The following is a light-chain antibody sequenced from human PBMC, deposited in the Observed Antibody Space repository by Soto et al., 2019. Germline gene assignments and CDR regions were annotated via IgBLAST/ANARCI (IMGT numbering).Light chain of an antibody. V-gene: IGLV2-23*02. J-gene: IGLJ1*01. Sequence: QSALTHPASASASPGQSISNSCTGSSWDVGRFNFVSWYQQHPGKAPKLLIYEVIKRPSGVSSRFSASKSGNTASLTISGLQAEDEADYYCCSYAYSTTFVFGTGTKVTVL. CDR2: EVI. CDR3: CSYAYSTTFV. CDR1: SWDVGRFNF.